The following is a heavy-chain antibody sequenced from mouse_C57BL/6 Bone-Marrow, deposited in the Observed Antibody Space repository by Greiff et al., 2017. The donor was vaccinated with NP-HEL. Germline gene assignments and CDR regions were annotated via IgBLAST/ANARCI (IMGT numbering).Heavy chain of an antibody. Sequence: LQESGAELVMPGASVKLSCKASGYTFTSYWMHWVKQRPGQGLEWIGEIDPSDSYTNYNQKFKGKSTLTVDKSSSTAYMQLSSLTSEDSAVYYCARSGLYYYGSRDAMDYWGQGTSVTVSS. CDR2: IDPSDSYT. J-gene: IGHJ4*01. V-gene: IGHV1-69*01. CDR1: GYTFTSYW. D-gene: IGHD1-1*01. CDR3: ARSGLYYYGSRDAMDY.